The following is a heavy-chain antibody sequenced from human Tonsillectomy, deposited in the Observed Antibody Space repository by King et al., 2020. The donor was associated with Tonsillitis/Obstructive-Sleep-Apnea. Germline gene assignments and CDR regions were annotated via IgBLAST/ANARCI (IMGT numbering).Heavy chain of an antibody. CDR2: IGTAGDT. V-gene: IGHV3-13*04. CDR1: GFTFSSYD. Sequence: VQLVESGGGLVQPGGSLRLSCAASGFTFSSYDMHWVRQATGKGLEWVSAIGTAGDTYYPGSVKGRFTISRENAKNSLYLQMNSLRAGDTAVYYCARGGYCSSASCVDELCFDNWGQGTLVTVSS. J-gene: IGHJ4*02. D-gene: IGHD2-2*03. CDR3: ARGGYCSSASCVDELCFDN.